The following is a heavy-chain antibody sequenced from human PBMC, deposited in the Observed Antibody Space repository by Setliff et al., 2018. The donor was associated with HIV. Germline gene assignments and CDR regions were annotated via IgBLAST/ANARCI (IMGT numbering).Heavy chain of an antibody. CDR3: ARTSGNAYNYEGAFDV. CDR1: GDTFNNYG. J-gene: IGHJ3*01. Sequence: SVKVSCKVSGDTFNNYGLNWVRQAPGQGLEWMGGIIPIFKSADYAQKFQGRVTITTDESTSTANMDLSSLKSEDTAIYYCARTSGNAYNYEGAFDVWGQGTLVTVSS. D-gene: IGHD5-12*01. CDR2: IIPIFKSA. V-gene: IGHV1-69*05.